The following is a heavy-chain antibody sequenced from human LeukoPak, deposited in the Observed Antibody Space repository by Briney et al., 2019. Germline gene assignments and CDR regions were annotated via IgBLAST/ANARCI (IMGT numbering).Heavy chain of an antibody. D-gene: IGHD6-19*01. Sequence: ASVKVSCKASGYAFTSYAMHWVRQAPGQRLEWMGWINAGNGNTKYSQEFQGRVTITRDTSASTAYMELSSLRSEDMAVYYCAYSSGWANWFDPWGQGTLVTVSS. J-gene: IGHJ5*02. CDR1: GYAFTSYA. CDR3: AYSSGWANWFDP. V-gene: IGHV1-3*03. CDR2: INAGNGNT.